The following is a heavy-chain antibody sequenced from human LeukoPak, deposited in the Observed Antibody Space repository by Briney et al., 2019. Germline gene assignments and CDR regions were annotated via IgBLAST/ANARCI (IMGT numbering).Heavy chain of an antibody. CDR2: ISAYNGNT. V-gene: IGHV1-18*01. J-gene: IGHJ5*02. D-gene: IGHD2-2*01. Sequence: ASVKVSCKASGYTFTSYGISWVRQAPGQGLEWMGWISAYNGNTNYAQKLQGRVTITTDTSTSTAYMELRSLRSDDTAMYYCARDVGDIVTVPAAISVPWGQGTLVTVSS. CDR1: GYTFTSYG. CDR3: ARDVGDIVTVPAAISVP.